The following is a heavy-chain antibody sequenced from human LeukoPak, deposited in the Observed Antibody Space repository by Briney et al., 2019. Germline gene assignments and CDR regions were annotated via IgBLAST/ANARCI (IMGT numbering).Heavy chain of an antibody. V-gene: IGHV3-21*01. CDR3: AKESYGSSWHADY. Sequence: GGSLRLSCAASGFTFSPYSMNWVRQAPGKGLEWVSSISSSSSYIYYADSVKGRFTISRDNSKNTLYLQMNSLRAEDTAVYYCAKESYGSSWHADYWGQGTLVTVSS. CDR2: ISSSSSYI. D-gene: IGHD6-13*01. J-gene: IGHJ4*02. CDR1: GFTFSPYS.